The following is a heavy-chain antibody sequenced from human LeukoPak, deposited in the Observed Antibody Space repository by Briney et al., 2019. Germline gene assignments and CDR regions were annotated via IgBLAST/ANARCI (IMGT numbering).Heavy chain of an antibody. D-gene: IGHD2-15*01. J-gene: IGHJ4*02. CDR3: AREEAHCSGGSCYVGSFDY. V-gene: IGHV1-69*04. Sequence: SVKVSCKASGGTFSSYAISRVRQAPGQGLEWMGRIIPIFGIANYAQKFQGRVTITADKSTSTAYMELSSLRSEDTAVYYCAREEAHCSGGSCYVGSFDYWGQGTLVTVSS. CDR2: IIPIFGIA. CDR1: GGTFSSYA.